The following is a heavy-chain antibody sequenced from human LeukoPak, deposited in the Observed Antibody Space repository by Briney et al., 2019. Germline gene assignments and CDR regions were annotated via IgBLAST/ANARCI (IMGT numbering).Heavy chain of an antibody. CDR1: GFTFGTYA. Sequence: PGGSLRLSCAASGFTFGTYAMSWVRQPPGKGLEWVATSRGRSDKTDYPDSMRGRFTISRDNSKNMVYLQMNSLKTDDMAVYYCTKADDTVATNFDSWGQGTLVTVSS. CDR2: SRGRSDKT. J-gene: IGHJ4*02. V-gene: IGHV3-23*01. D-gene: IGHD5-12*01. CDR3: TKADDTVATNFDS.